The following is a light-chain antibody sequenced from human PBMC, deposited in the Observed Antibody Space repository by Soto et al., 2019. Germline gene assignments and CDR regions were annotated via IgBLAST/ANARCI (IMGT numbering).Light chain of an antibody. CDR2: GAS. Sequence: EIVMTQSPATLSVSPGERATLSCRASQSVSRNLAWYQQKPGQAPRLIIYGASTRATDIPVRFSGSGSGTEGTITISSLKPEDGAVYYCQQYNDWTRTFGQGTKVDIK. V-gene: IGKV3-15*01. CDR3: QQYNDWTRT. CDR1: QSVSRN. J-gene: IGKJ1*01.